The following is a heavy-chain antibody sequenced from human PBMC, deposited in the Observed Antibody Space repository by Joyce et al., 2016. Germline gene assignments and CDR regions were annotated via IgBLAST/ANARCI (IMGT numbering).Heavy chain of an antibody. V-gene: IGHV1-2*02. Sequence: QVQLVQSGAEVKKPGASVKVSCKASGYTFTGYYIHWVRQAPGQGLDWMGGINPNSGGTDHAQKFQGRVTMTRDTSISTVYIELSRLRSDDTAVYYCARWPSGDPFDYWGQGTLVTVSS. D-gene: IGHD4-17*01. J-gene: IGHJ4*02. CDR3: ARWPSGDPFDY. CDR1: GYTFTGYY. CDR2: INPNSGGT.